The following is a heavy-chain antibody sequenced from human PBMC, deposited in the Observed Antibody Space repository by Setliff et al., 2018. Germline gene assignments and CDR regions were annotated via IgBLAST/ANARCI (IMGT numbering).Heavy chain of an antibody. CDR2: IYHSGST. J-gene: IGHJ4*02. V-gene: IGHV4-34*01. Sequence: PSETLSLTCGASGGSFSDYYWTWIRQTPGKGLEWIGTIYHSGSTYFNPSLESRVTLSVDTSKNQFSLKLTSVIAADTAVYYCARGMRDGYRSFHYWGQGTLVTVSS. D-gene: IGHD5-12*01. CDR3: ARGMRDGYRSFHY. CDR1: GGSFSDYY.